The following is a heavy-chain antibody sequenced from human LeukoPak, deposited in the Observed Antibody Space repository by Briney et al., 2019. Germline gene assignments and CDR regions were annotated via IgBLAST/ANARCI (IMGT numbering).Heavy chain of an antibody. CDR2: IIPLTGVV. CDR3: ARERRCSAGSCYAADLDS. Sequence: SVKVSCKTSADIFSSYAINWVRQAPGQGLEWMGRIIPLTGVVNYGQKLQTRVTISADKSTSTAYMGVSSLRFEDTAVYFCARERRCSAGSCYAADLDSWGQGTLVTVSS. J-gene: IGHJ4*02. V-gene: IGHV1-69*04. CDR1: ADIFSSYA. D-gene: IGHD2-15*01.